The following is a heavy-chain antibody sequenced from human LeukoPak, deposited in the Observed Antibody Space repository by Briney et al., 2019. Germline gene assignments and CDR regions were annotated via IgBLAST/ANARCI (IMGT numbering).Heavy chain of an antibody. D-gene: IGHD1-26*01. CDR3: VRDQGGSSYRHAFDL. J-gene: IGHJ3*01. V-gene: IGHV4-59*13. Sequence: SETLSLTCTVSGGSISTYYWNWIRQPPGKGLEWIGYMYHTESSNYNHFLKSRVTISLDTPKNQFSLKLNSVTAADTAVYYCVRDQGGSSYRHAFDLWGQGTMVTVSS. CDR1: GGSISTYY. CDR2: MYHTESS.